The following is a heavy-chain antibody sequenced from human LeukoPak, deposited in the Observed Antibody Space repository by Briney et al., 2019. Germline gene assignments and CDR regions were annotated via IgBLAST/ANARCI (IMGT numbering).Heavy chain of an antibody. CDR1: GFTFSSYA. CDR3: AKDRYQWSGSYDRYFDY. D-gene: IGHD1-26*01. CDR2: ISGSGGST. V-gene: IGHV3-23*01. Sequence: GGSLRLSCAASGFTFSSYAMSWVRQAPGKGLEWVSAISGSGGSTYYADSVKGRFTISRDNSKNTLYLQMNSLRAEDTAVYYCAKDRYQWSGSYDRYFDYWGQGTLVTVSS. J-gene: IGHJ4*02.